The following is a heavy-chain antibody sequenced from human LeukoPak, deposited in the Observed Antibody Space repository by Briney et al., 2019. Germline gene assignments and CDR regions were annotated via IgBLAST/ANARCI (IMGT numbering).Heavy chain of an antibody. D-gene: IGHD6-13*01. CDR1: GYNFTPYW. CDR2: IYPGDSDT. Sequence: GESLKISCKASGYNFTPYWIGWVRQMPGKGLEWMGIIYPGDSDTRYSPSFQGQVTISADKSISTAYLQWSSLKASDTAMYYCARLLRNIAAAVYYFDYWGQGTLSPSPQ. V-gene: IGHV5-51*01. CDR3: ARLLRNIAAAVYYFDY. J-gene: IGHJ4*02.